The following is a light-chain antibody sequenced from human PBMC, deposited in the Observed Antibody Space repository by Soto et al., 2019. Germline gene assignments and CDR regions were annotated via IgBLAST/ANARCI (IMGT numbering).Light chain of an antibody. CDR3: QQYNTWPGWT. CDR2: GAS. J-gene: IGKJ1*01. V-gene: IGKV3-15*01. Sequence: EVVMTQSPAALSVSPGERATLSCRASQSINSNLAWYQQTPGQAPRLLIYGASTLATGIPAMFSGAGSGTDFTLTISSLQSEDFAVYYCQQYNTWPGWTFGQGTKVEIK. CDR1: QSINSN.